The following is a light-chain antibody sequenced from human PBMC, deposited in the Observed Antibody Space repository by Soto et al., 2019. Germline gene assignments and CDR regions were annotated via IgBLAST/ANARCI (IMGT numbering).Light chain of an antibody. CDR3: KESTEMSPI. Sequence: EVVVTQSPALQSVSSGERVTLSCRASQSVISSIAWYQQKLGQPPRLLIYGTSTRATGFPARFSGSGSGTEFTLAISSLQSEDFVFYNDKESTEMSPIFVQGANLDI. V-gene: IGKV3-15*01. J-gene: IGKJ1*01. CDR2: GTS. CDR1: QSVISS.